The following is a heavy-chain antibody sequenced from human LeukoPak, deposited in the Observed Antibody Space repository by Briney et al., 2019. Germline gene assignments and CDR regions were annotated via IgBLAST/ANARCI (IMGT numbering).Heavy chain of an antibody. J-gene: IGHJ4*02. V-gene: IGHV4-59*01. CDR3: AMAYSSSWYYFDY. D-gene: IGHD6-13*01. CDR1: GGSIRGYF. Sequence: SETLSLTCTVSGGSIRGYFWTWIRQPPGKGLEWIRYIYYSGSTNYNPSLKSRVTIAVDTSKNQFSLRLNSVTAADTAVYYCAMAYSSSWYYFDYWGQGTLVTVSS. CDR2: IYYSGST.